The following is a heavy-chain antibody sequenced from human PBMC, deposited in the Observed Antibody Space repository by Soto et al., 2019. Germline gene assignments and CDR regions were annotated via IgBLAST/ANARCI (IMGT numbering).Heavy chain of an antibody. CDR1: GFSLNSNGMC. J-gene: IGHJ4*02. CDR3: AHRPDDSGYFDY. CDR2: IDWDDDK. Sequence: SGPTLVNPTQTLTLTCTFSGFSLNSNGMCVNWICQPPGKALEWLALIDWDDDKYYSTSLKTRLTISRDTSKNQVVLTMTNMDPVDTATYYCAHRPDDSGYFDYWGQGALVTVSS. V-gene: IGHV2-70*12. D-gene: IGHD3-22*01.